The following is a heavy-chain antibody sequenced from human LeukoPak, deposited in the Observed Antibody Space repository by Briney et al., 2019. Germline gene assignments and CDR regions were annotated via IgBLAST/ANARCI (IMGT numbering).Heavy chain of an antibody. V-gene: IGHV4-61*02. Sequence: PSETLSLTCTVSGGSISSGSYYWSWIRQPAGKGLEWIGRIYTSGCTNYNPSLKSRVTISVDTSKNQFSLKLSSVTAADTAVYYCARVGHYDFWSGYFDYWGQGTLVTVSS. CDR1: GGSISSGSYY. CDR3: ARVGHYDFWSGYFDY. CDR2: IYTSGCT. J-gene: IGHJ4*02. D-gene: IGHD3-3*01.